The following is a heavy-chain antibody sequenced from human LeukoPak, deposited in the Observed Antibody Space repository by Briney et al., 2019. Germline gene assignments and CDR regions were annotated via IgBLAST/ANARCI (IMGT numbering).Heavy chain of an antibody. Sequence: SETLSLTCAVYGGSFSGYYWSWIRQPPGKGLEWIGEINYSGSTNYNPSLKSRVTISVDTSKNQFSLKLSSVTAADTAVYYCARDLFFYYGSGRYFDLWGRGTLVTVSS. CDR3: ARDLFFYYGSGRYFDL. D-gene: IGHD3-10*01. V-gene: IGHV4-34*01. CDR2: INYSGST. J-gene: IGHJ2*01. CDR1: GGSFSGYY.